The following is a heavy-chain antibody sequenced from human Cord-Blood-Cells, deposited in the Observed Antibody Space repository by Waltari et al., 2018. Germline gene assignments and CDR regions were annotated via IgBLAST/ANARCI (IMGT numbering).Heavy chain of an antibody. D-gene: IGHD6-13*01. J-gene: IGHJ5*02. CDR2: TYCRSKWYN. Sequence: QVQLQQSGPGLVKPSHTLSLTCAILGDSASSNSAAWTWIRQSPPRGLEWLGRTYCRSKWYNDYAVSVKSRITINPDTSKNQFSLQLNSVTPEDTAVYYCARDDNSWNWFDPWGQGTLVTVSS. V-gene: IGHV6-1*01. CDR3: ARDDNSWNWFDP. CDR1: GDSASSNSAA.